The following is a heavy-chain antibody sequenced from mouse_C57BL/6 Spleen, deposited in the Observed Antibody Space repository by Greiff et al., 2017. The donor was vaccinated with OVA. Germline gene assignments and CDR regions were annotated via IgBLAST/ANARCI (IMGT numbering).Heavy chain of an antibody. CDR2: ISSGSSTI. V-gene: IGHV5-17*01. D-gene: IGHD2-10*02. CDR3: ARPGYGKSYAMDY. J-gene: IGHJ4*01. Sequence: EVQVVESGGGLVKPGGSLKLSCAASGFTFTDYGMHWVRQAPEKGLEWVAYISSGSSTIYYADTVKGRFTISRDNAKNTLFLQMTRLRSEDTAMYYCARPGYGKSYAMDYWGQGTSVTVSS. CDR1: GFTFTDYG.